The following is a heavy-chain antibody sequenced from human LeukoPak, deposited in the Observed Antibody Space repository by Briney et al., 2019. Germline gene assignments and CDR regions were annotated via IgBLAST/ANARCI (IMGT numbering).Heavy chain of an antibody. CDR1: GFTFSSYG. J-gene: IGHJ4*02. CDR2: IWYDGSNK. V-gene: IGHV3-33*01. D-gene: IGHD6-13*01. Sequence: PGGSLRLSCAASGFTFSSYGMHWVRQAPGKGLEWVAVIWYDGSNKYYADSVKGRFTISRDNSKNTLYLQMNSLRAEDTAVYYCARRTRAAAIDYWGQGTLVTVSS. CDR3: ARRTRAAAIDY.